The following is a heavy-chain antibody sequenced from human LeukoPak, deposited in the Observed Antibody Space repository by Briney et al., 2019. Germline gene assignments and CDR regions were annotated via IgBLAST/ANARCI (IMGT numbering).Heavy chain of an antibody. Sequence: PGGSLRLSCAASGFTFSSYGMHWVRQAPGKGLEWVSYISSSGSTKYYADSVKGRFTISRDNAKNSLYLQMNSLRAEDTAVYYCARGKWEPLDYWGQGTLVTVSS. CDR1: GFTFSSYG. CDR2: ISSSGSTK. J-gene: IGHJ4*02. V-gene: IGHV3-48*03. D-gene: IGHD1-26*01. CDR3: ARGKWEPLDY.